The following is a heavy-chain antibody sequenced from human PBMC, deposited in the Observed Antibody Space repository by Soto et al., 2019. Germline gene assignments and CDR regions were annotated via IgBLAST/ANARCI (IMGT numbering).Heavy chain of an antibody. J-gene: IGHJ4*02. D-gene: IGHD1-1*01. V-gene: IGHV1-24*01. CDR3: VAGGTRWLQSPFDY. CDR1: GHTLTELS. CDR2: FDPEDGEI. Sequence: QVQLVQSGAEVKKPGASVKVSCRISGHTLTELSVHWVRQAPGKGLEWMGGFDPEDGEIIHAQKFQGRVTMTEDTSADSACLEVSSLTSEDTAVYCCVAGGTRWLQSPFDYWGQGTLVTVSS.